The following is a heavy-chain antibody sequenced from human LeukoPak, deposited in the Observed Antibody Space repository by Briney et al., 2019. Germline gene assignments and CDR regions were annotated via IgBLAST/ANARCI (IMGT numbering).Heavy chain of an antibody. CDR1: GGSISSSSYY. CDR3: ARVITIFGVVILMYFDY. D-gene: IGHD3-3*01. CDR2: IYYSGST. J-gene: IGHJ4*02. Sequence: WETLSLTCTVSGGSISSSSYYWGWIRQPPGKGLEWIGSIYYSGSTYYNPSLKSRVTISVDTSKNQFSLKLSSVTAADTAVYYCARVITIFGVVILMYFDYWGEGTLVTVSS. V-gene: IGHV4-39*01.